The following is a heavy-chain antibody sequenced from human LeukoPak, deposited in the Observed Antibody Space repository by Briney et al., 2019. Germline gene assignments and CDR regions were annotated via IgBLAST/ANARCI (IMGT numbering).Heavy chain of an antibody. Sequence: SVKVSCRSSGGTFNTHIFNWVRQAPGQGLEWMGRITPIIGTTKYAQRFQARVTITADRSTSTAYLELSGLTYDDTAVYYCTRVTLRGSKYNWFDPWGQGTHVSVSS. CDR1: GGTFNTHI. CDR3: TRVTLRGSKYNWFDP. CDR2: ITPIIGTT. V-gene: IGHV1-69*08. J-gene: IGHJ5*02. D-gene: IGHD1-26*01.